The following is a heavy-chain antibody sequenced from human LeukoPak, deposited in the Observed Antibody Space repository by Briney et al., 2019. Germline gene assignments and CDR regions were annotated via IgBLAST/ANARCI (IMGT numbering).Heavy chain of an antibody. V-gene: IGHV1-46*01. CDR2: INPSGGTT. J-gene: IGHJ5*02. CDR3: ARTDGNWFDP. D-gene: IGHD2-8*01. CDR1: GYTFTSYY. Sequence: ASVKVSCKASGYTFTSYYMHWVRQAPGQGLEWMGIINPSGGTTPYAQKFQGRATKTRDTSTDTVYMELKRLRCEDAAVYYCARTDGNWFDPWGQGTLVTVSS.